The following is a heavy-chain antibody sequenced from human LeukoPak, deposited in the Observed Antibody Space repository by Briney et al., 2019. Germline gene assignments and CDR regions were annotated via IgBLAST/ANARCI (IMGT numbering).Heavy chain of an antibody. CDR3: ARAGKGYYYDSSGYLDY. Sequence: ASVKVSCKASGYTFTGYYMHWVRQAPGQGLEWMGWINPNSGGTNYAQKFQGRVTMTRDTSISTAYMELSRLRSDDTAVYYCARAGKGYYYDSSGYLDYWGQGTLVTVSS. CDR1: GYTFTGYY. D-gene: IGHD3-22*01. CDR2: INPNSGGT. V-gene: IGHV1-2*02. J-gene: IGHJ4*02.